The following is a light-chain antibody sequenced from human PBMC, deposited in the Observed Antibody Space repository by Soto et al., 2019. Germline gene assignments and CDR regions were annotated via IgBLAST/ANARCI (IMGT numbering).Light chain of an antibody. CDR1: QTVGRS. Sequence: EIVLTQSPATLSLSPGERATLSCRASQTVGRSLAWYQQKPGQAPRLLISDASNRATGIPARFSGSGSGTDFTLTISSLESEDFAIYFCQQYNNWPYTFGQGTKLEIK. J-gene: IGKJ2*01. CDR2: DAS. V-gene: IGKV3-11*01. CDR3: QQYNNWPYT.